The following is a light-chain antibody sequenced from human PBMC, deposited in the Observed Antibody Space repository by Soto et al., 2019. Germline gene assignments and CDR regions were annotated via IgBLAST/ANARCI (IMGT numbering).Light chain of an antibody. Sequence: EIVLTQSPTTLSLSPGERATLSCRASQSVSSQLAWYQQKPGQAPRLLIYDASNRATGIPARFRGSRSGTDFTLTISSLEPEDFAVYYCQQRGNWPSLTFGGGTKVDIK. CDR1: QSVSSQ. CDR2: DAS. J-gene: IGKJ4*01. CDR3: QQRGNWPSLT. V-gene: IGKV3-11*01.